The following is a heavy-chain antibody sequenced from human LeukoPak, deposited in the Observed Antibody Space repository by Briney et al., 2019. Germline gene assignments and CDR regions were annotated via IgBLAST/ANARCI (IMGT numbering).Heavy chain of an antibody. V-gene: IGHV4-59*08. Sequence: SETLSLTCTVSGGSINFYYWSWIRQPPGKGLEWIGYIYYSGNTNYNPSLKSRVTISVDTSKNQFSLKLNSVTAADTAVYYCARLEQELVQGFDYWGQGTLVTVSS. CDR2: IYYSGNT. J-gene: IGHJ4*02. CDR3: ARLEQELVQGFDY. CDR1: GGSINFYY. D-gene: IGHD6-13*01.